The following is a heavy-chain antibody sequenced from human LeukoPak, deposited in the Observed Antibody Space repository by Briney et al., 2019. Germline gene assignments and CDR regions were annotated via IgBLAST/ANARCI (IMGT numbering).Heavy chain of an antibody. J-gene: IGHJ4*02. V-gene: IGHV3-20*04. D-gene: IGHD2-2*01. CDR1: GFTFDDYG. CDR3: ARRAGVPAAMRFDY. Sequence: VGSLRLSCVASGFTFDDYGMSWVRQAPGKGLEWVSGINWNGGSTGYADPVKGRFTISRDNAKNSLYLQMNSLRAEDTALYYCARRAGVPAAMRFDYWGQGTLVTVSS. CDR2: INWNGGST.